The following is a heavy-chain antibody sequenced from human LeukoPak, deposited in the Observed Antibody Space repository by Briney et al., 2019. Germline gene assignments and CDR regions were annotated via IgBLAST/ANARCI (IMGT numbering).Heavy chain of an antibody. V-gene: IGHV3-66*01. J-gene: IGHJ3*02. Sequence: GGSLRLSCAASGFTFSSNYMSWVRQAPGKGLEGGSVIYSGGSTYYADSVKGRFTISRENSKNTLYLQMNSLRAEDTAVYYCAREGHYDSRDDAFDIWGQGTMVTVSS. CDR3: AREGHYDSRDDAFDI. CDR1: GFTFSSNY. D-gene: IGHD3-22*01. CDR2: IYSGGST.